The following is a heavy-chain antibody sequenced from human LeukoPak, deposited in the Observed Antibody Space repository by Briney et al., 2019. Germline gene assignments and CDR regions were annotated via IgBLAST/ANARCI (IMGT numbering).Heavy chain of an antibody. Sequence: ASVKVSCKASGGTFSSYAISWVRRAPGQGLEWMGRIIPILGIANYAQKFQGRVTITADKSTSTAYMELSSLRSEDTAVYYCATEMKYQLPQYWGQGTLVTVSS. V-gene: IGHV1-69*04. CDR1: GGTFSSYA. CDR2: IIPILGIA. D-gene: IGHD2-2*01. CDR3: ATEMKYQLPQY. J-gene: IGHJ4*02.